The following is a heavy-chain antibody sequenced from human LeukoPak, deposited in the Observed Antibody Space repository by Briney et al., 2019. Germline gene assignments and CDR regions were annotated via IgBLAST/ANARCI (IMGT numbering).Heavy chain of an antibody. Sequence: GASVKVSCKVSGYTLSELSIHWVRQAPGKGLEWMGGFDPENDETIYALKFQGRVTMTEDTSTDTAYMEMSSLRSDDTAVYYCAVVVDYHDSSGYYLDYWGQGTLVTVS. CDR1: GYTLSELS. CDR2: FDPENDET. D-gene: IGHD3-22*01. V-gene: IGHV1-24*01. CDR3: AVVVDYHDSSGYYLDY. J-gene: IGHJ4*02.